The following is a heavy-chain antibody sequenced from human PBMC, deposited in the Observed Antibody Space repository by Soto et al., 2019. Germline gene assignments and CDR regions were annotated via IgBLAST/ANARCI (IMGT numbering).Heavy chain of an antibody. V-gene: IGHV1-2*04. CDR2: INPNSGGT. Sequence: EASVKVSCKASGYTFTGYYMHWVRQAPGQGLEWMGWINPNSGGTNYAQKFQGWVTMTRDTSISTAYMELSRLRSDDTAVYYCARPRGYCSSTSCEVGTYYFDYWGQGTLVTVSS. J-gene: IGHJ4*02. D-gene: IGHD2-2*01. CDR1: GYTFTGYY. CDR3: ARPRGYCSSTSCEVGTYYFDY.